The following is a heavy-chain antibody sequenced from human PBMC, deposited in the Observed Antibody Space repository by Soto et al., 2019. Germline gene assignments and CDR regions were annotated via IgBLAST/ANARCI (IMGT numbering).Heavy chain of an antibody. CDR2: ISGSGGST. CDR3: AKDHMITFGGVIATFDY. Sequence: PGGSLRLSCAASGFTFSSYAMSWVRQAPGKGLEWVSAISGSGGSTYYADSVKGRFTISRDNSKNTLYLQMNSLRAEDTAVYYCAKDHMITFGGVIATFDYWGQGTLVTVSS. CDR1: GFTFSSYA. V-gene: IGHV3-23*01. D-gene: IGHD3-16*02. J-gene: IGHJ4*02.